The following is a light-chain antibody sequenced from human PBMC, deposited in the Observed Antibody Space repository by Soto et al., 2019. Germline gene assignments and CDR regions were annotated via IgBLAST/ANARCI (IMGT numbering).Light chain of an antibody. V-gene: IGKV3-20*01. CDR2: GAS. CDR3: HQYGSSPPVT. J-gene: IGKJ5*01. Sequence: LTKSPGTLSLSKGERATLPCRAIQSVSSSYLAWYQQKPGQAPRLLIYGASSRATGIPDRFSGSGSGTDFTLTISRLEPEDFAMYYCHQYGSSPPVTSGQGTRLEI. CDR1: QSVSSSY.